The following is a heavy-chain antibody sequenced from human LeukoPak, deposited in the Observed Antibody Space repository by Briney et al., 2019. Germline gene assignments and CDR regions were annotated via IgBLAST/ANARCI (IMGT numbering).Heavy chain of an antibody. D-gene: IGHD6-13*01. J-gene: IGHJ4*02. V-gene: IGHV4-34*01. CDR3: ARSAGSCWYDFDF. CDR1: GGSFSGYY. CDR2: INHSGST. Sequence: SETLSLSCAAYGGSFSGYYWSWARQPPGKGLEWIWEINHSGSTNYNPSLKSRVTISVDTSKIQVSLKVRSVTAADTAVYFCARSAGSCWYDFDFWGQGTLVTVSS.